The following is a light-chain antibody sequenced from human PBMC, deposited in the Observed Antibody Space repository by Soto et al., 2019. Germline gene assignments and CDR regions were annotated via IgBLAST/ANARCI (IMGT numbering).Light chain of an antibody. V-gene: IGKV3-11*01. Sequence: EIVLTQSPATLSLSPGERATLSCRASQSVRSNLAWYQQKPGQAPRLLIYDASNRATGIPGRFSGSGSGTDFPLTISNLEPEDFAVYHFQQRATWPWKCGQGARVEIK. CDR2: DAS. CDR3: QQRATWPWK. J-gene: IGKJ1*01. CDR1: QSVRSN.